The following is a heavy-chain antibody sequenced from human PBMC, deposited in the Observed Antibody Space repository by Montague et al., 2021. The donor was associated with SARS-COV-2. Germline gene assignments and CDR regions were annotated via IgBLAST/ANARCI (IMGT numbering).Heavy chain of an antibody. J-gene: IGHJ6*02. V-gene: IGHV4-59*08. D-gene: IGHD3-16*01. CDR1: SGSISNYY. CDR2: ISHTEST. Sequence: SETLSLTCTVSSGSISNYYWSWIRQPPGKGLEWIGFISHTESTNYNPSLESRVSISIDTSKIQFSLRVRSVTAADTAGYYCARSVQFAYGLDVWGQGTTVTISS. CDR3: ARSVQFAYGLDV.